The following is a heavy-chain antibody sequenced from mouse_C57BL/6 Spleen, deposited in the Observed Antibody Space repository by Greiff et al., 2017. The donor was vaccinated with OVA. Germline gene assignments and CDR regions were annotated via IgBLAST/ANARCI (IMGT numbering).Heavy chain of an antibody. V-gene: IGHV3-6*01. Sequence: EVQLQESGPGLVKPSQSLSLTCSVTGYSITSGYYWNWIRQFPGNKLEWMGYISYDGSNNYNPSLKNRISITRDTSKNQFFLKLNSVTTEDTATYYCARVADYYGSSYGWFAYWGQGTLVTVSA. CDR3: ARVADYYGSSYGWFAY. CDR2: ISYDGSN. J-gene: IGHJ3*01. CDR1: GYSITSGYY. D-gene: IGHD1-1*01.